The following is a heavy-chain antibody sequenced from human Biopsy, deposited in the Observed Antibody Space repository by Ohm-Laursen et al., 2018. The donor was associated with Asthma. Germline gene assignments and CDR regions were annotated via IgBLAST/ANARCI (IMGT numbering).Heavy chain of an antibody. V-gene: IGHV1-18*01. CDR1: GYTFNSAG. CDR3: ARAVDYSHYYGIDV. D-gene: IGHD3-10*01. J-gene: IGHJ6*02. CDR2: ISVYNGNT. Sequence: SSVKVSCKTSGYTFNSAGITWVRQAPGQGLEWMGWISVYNGNTKVAQKLQDRVTMITDTSTSAAYMELRSLRSDDTAVYFCARAVDYSHYYGIDVWGQGTTVTAS.